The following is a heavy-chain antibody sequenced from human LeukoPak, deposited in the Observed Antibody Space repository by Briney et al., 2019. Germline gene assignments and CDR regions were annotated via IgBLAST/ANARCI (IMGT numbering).Heavy chain of an antibody. CDR2: IYYRGST. CDR3: ARGRRVGVVVAAHASDT. J-gene: IGHJ3*02. Sequence: SETLSLTCTVSGGSISSSTYYWGWIRQPPGRGLEWIGTIYYRGSTYYNPSLKSRVTISVDTSKNQFSLKLSSVTAADTAVYYCARGRRVGVVVAAHASDTWGQGTMVTVAS. V-gene: IGHV4-39*01. D-gene: IGHD2-15*01. CDR1: GGSISSSTYY.